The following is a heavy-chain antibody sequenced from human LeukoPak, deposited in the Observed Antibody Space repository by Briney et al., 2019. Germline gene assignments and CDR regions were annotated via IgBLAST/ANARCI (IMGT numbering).Heavy chain of an antibody. V-gene: IGHV6-1*01. CDR3: ARSGSGSSSWSSFDY. CDR2: TYYESKCYN. Sequence: PSQSLSLTPALSRVTLSRISAAAGSSSQSPSRGLEWVVRTYYESKCYNDYAVSVKSRITINPDTSKNQFSLQLNSVTPEDTAVYYCARSGSGSSSWSSFDYWGQGTLVTVSS. CDR1: RVTLSRISAA. J-gene: IGHJ4*02. D-gene: IGHD6-13*01.